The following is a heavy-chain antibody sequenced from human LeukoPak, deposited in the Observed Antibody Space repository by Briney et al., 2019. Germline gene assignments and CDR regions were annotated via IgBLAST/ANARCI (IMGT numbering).Heavy chain of an antibody. CDR1: GFTFSNYA. D-gene: IGHD3-16*01. CDR2: ISGTGGRT. V-gene: IGHV3-23*01. Sequence: PGGSLRLSCTASGFTFSNYAMTWVRQAPGKGLEWVSSISGTGGRTYSADSVKGRFTISRDNSKNTLYLQMKNLRVEHTAVYYCAKGLHGGVGYGVDVWGQGTTVIVSS. CDR3: AKGLHGGVGYGVDV. J-gene: IGHJ6*02.